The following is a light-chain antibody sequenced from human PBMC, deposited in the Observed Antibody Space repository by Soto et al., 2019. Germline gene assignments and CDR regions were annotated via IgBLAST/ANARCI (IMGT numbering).Light chain of an antibody. CDR1: SSDVGGYNF. J-gene: IGLJ1*01. CDR3: SSYTSNITPYV. Sequence: QSALTQPASMSGSPGQSITISCTGTSSDVGGYNFVSWYQQHPGKAPKLMIYHVTNRPSGVSSRFSGSTSGNTASLTISGLQADDEADYYCSSYTSNITPYVFGTGTKLTVL. CDR2: HVT. V-gene: IGLV2-14*01.